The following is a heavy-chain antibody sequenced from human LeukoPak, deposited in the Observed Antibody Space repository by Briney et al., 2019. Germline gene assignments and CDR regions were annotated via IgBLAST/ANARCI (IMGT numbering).Heavy chain of an antibody. V-gene: IGHV4-59*01. CDR2: VHYTGYT. D-gene: IGHD6-19*01. CDR3: ARNIGWYAHDY. Sequence: SETLSLTCTVSGGSISNNHWGWIRQPPGKGLEWIRYVHYTGYTSYNPSLESRVTMSVDTSKNRFSLKVNSVTASDTAVYYCARNIGWYAHDYWGQGTLVTVSS. J-gene: IGHJ4*02. CDR1: GGSISNNH.